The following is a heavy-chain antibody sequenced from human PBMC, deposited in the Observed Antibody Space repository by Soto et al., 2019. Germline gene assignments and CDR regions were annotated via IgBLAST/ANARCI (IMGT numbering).Heavy chain of an antibody. D-gene: IGHD3-10*01. CDR2: IYYSGST. CDR3: ARAPRGNYGYPPYFDY. CDR1: GGSISSYY. Sequence: SETLSLTCTVSGGSISSYYWSWIRQPPGKGLEWIGYIYYSGSTNYNPSLKSRVTISVDTSKNQFSLKLSSVTAADTAVYYCARAPRGNYGYPPYFDYWGQGTLVTVS. V-gene: IGHV4-59*01. J-gene: IGHJ4*02.